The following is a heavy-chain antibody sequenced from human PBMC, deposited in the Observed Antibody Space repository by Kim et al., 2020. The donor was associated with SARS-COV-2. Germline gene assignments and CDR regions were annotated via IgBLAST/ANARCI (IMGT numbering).Heavy chain of an antibody. CDR2: INTNTGNP. CDR3: ARGTYYDFWSGYYGGGYYFDY. D-gene: IGHD3-3*01. J-gene: IGHJ4*02. V-gene: IGHV7-4-1*02. CDR1: GYTFTSYA. Sequence: ASVKVSCKASGYTFTSYAMNWVRQAPGQGLEWTGWINTNTGNPTYAQGFTGRFVFSLDTSVSTAYLQISSLKAEDTAVYYCARGTYYDFWSGYYGGGYYFDYWGQGTLVTVSS.